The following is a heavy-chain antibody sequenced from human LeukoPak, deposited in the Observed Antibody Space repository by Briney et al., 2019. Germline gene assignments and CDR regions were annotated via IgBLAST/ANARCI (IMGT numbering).Heavy chain of an antibody. Sequence: PSETLSLTCTVSGGSISSSYWSWIRQPAGKGLEYIGRIYTSGSTNYNPSLKSRVTMSVDTSKNHFPLKLSSVTAADTALYYCAGSRYCSGGTCYATFDYWGQGTLVTVSS. D-gene: IGHD2-15*01. CDR2: IYTSGST. CDR3: AGSRYCSGGTCYATFDY. J-gene: IGHJ4*02. CDR1: GGSISSSY. V-gene: IGHV4-4*07.